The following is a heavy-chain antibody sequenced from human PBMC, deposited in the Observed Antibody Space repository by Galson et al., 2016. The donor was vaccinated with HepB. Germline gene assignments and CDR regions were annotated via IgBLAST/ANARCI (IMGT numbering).Heavy chain of an antibody. V-gene: IGHV4-4*02. CDR3: ARAATPYGSGSYYSP. J-gene: IGHJ5*02. D-gene: IGHD3-10*01. CDR1: VGSISSSNW. CDR2: VFHSGSS. Sequence: ETLSLTCAVSVGSISSSNWWSWVRQPPGKGLEWIGEVFHSGSSNYNPSPKSRVTLSVDKSKNHFSLNLNSVTAADTAIYYCARAATPYGSGSYYSPWGQGTLVTVSS.